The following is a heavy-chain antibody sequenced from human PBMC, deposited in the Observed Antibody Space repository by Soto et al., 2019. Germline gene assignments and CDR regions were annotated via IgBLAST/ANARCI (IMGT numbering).Heavy chain of an antibody. V-gene: IGHV4-59*01. CDR1: GGTFSSYY. CDR3: ARDVEYSSSSVGFDP. Sequence: PAETLTLTCTASGGTFSSYYWNWVRQPPGKGLEWIGYIYYSGSTNYHPSHKSRVTISVDTAKNQFSLKLSSVTAADTAVYYCARDVEYSSSSVGFDPWGKGTLVTVSS. D-gene: IGHD6-6*01. CDR2: IYYSGST. J-gene: IGHJ5*02.